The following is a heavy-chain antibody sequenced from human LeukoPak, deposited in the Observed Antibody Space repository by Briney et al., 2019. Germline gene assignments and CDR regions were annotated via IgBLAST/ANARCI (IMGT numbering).Heavy chain of an antibody. CDR2: ISSNGGST. Sequence: PGGSLRLSGSASGFTFSSYAMHWVRQAPGKGLEYVSAISSNGGSTYYADSVKGRFTISRDNSKNTLYLQMSSLRAEDTAVYYCVKDLGQQWLVSYFDYWGQGTLVTVSS. J-gene: IGHJ4*02. D-gene: IGHD6-19*01. CDR3: VKDLGQQWLVSYFDY. CDR1: GFTFSSYA. V-gene: IGHV3-64D*06.